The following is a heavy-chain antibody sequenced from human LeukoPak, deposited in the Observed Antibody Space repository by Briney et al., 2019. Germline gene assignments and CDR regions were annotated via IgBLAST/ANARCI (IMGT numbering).Heavy chain of an antibody. CDR2: ISWNSGSI. D-gene: IGHD3-22*01. Sequence: PGGSLRLPCAASGFTFDDYAMHWVRQAPGEGLEWVSGISWNSGSIGYADSVKGRFTISRDNAKNSLYLQMNSLRAEDTAVYYCARDLASYDSSGFDYWGQGTLVTVSS. CDR1: GFTFDDYA. J-gene: IGHJ4*02. V-gene: IGHV3-9*01. CDR3: ARDLASYDSSGFDY.